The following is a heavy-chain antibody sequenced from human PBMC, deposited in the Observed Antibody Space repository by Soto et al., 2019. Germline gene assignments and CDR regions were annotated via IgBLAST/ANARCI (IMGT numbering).Heavy chain of an antibody. Sequence: GGSLRLSCAASGFTFSNYAMSWVRQGPGKGLEWVSAISDSGGSTYYADSVKGRFTISRDNSKNTLYLQMNSLRAEDTALYYCAKVYWCRTRTTYDYFDVWGQGTLGTGSS. D-gene: IGHD1-7*01. J-gene: IGHJ4*02. CDR1: GFTFSNYA. CDR2: ISDSGGST. CDR3: AKVYWCRTRTTYDYFDV. V-gene: IGHV3-23*01.